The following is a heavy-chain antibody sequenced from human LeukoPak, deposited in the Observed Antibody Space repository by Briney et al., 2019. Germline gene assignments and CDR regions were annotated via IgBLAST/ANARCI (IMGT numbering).Heavy chain of an antibody. D-gene: IGHD5-18*01. Sequence: PSQTLSLTCAVSGGSISSGGYSGSWIRQPPGKGLEWIGYIYHSGSTYYNPSLKSRVTISVDRSKNQFSLKLSSVTAADTAVYYCAREGGYSYGSFDYRGQGTLVTVSS. CDR1: GGSISSGGYS. V-gene: IGHV4-30-2*01. J-gene: IGHJ4*02. CDR2: IYHSGST. CDR3: AREGGYSYGSFDY.